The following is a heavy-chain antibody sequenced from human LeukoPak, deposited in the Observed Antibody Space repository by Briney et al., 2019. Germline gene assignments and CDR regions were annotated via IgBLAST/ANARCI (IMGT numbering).Heavy chain of an antibody. CDR1: GFTFSSYS. D-gene: IGHD6-13*01. V-gene: IGHV3-21*01. CDR3: ARLPFQDIAAAGMVDY. Sequence: PGGSLRLSCAASGFTFSSYSMNWVRQAPGKGLEWVSSISSSSSYIYYADSVKGRFTISRDNAKNSLYLQMNSLRAEDTAVYYCARLPFQDIAAAGMVDYWGQGTLVTVSP. J-gene: IGHJ4*02. CDR2: ISSSSSYI.